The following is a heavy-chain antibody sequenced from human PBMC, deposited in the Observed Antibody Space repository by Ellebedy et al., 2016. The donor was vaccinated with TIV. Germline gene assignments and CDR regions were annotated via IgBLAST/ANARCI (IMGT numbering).Heavy chain of an antibody. J-gene: IGHJ6*02. CDR3: ARISSGRSFYGMDV. V-gene: IGHV3-11*01. CDR2: ISDSGSMI. CDR1: GFSSSDYY. D-gene: IGHD6-19*01. Sequence: GESLKISXAASGFSSSDYYMSWIRQAPGKGLEWVSYISDSGSMIHYADSVKGRFTISRDNSKNSLYLQMNNLRAEDTVVYYCARISSGRSFYGMDVWGQGTTVTVSS.